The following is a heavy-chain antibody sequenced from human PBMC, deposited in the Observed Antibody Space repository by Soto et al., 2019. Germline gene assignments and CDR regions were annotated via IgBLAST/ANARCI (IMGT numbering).Heavy chain of an antibody. CDR1: GFTFSSYG. Sequence: QVQLVESGGGVVQPGRSLRLSCAASGFTFSSYGMHWVRQAPGKGLEWVAVIWYDGSNKYYADSVKGRFTISRDNSKNTLYLQMNSLRAEDTVVYYCARGTVVVVTYYYYGMDVWGQGTTVTVSS. CDR2: IWYDGSNK. CDR3: ARGTVVVVTYYYYGMDV. V-gene: IGHV3-33*01. J-gene: IGHJ6*02. D-gene: IGHD3-22*01.